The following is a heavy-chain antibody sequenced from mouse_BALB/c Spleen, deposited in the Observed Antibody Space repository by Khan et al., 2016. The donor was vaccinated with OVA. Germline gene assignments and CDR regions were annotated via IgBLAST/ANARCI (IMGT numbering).Heavy chain of an antibody. CDR1: GFSLSRYN. CDR3: ARAYYRYNDYYAMDY. CDR2: IWGGGGT. Sequence: QVQLKESGPGLVAPSQSLSITCTVSGFSLSRYNIHWVRQPPGKGLEWLGMIWGGGGTDYYSTLKIRLSICKVNSKSQVFLKMNRLQTDDTAMYFCARAYYRYNDYYAMDYWGQGTSVTVSS. V-gene: IGHV2-6-4*01. J-gene: IGHJ4*01. D-gene: IGHD2-14*01.